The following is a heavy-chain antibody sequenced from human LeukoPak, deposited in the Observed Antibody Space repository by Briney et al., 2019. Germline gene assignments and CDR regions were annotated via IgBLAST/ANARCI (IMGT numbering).Heavy chain of an antibody. J-gene: IGHJ3*02. D-gene: IGHD2-21*02. CDR2: IYSGGST. CDR3: ARVLVVTAIRTDAFDI. CDR1: GFTVSSNY. Sequence: GGSLRLSCAASGFTVSSNYMSWVRQAPGKGLEWVSVIYSGGSTYYADSVKGRFTISRDNSKNTLYLQMNSLRAEDTAVYYCARVLVVTAIRTDAFDIWGQGTMVTVSS. V-gene: IGHV3-66*01.